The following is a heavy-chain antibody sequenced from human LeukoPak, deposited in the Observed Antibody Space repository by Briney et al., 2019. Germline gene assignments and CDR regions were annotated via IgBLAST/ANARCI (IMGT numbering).Heavy chain of an antibody. D-gene: IGHD3-22*01. CDR2: IIPVFYTT. J-gene: IGHJ4*02. CDR1: GGTFSSYA. CDR3: ARDPTYYYDSREDY. V-gene: IGHV1-69*06. Sequence: SVKVSCKASGGTFSSYAFSWVRQAPGQGLEWMGGIIPVFYTTNYAQKFQGRVTITADKSTSTAYMELSSLRSEDTAVYYCARDPTYYYDSREDYWGQGTLVTVSS.